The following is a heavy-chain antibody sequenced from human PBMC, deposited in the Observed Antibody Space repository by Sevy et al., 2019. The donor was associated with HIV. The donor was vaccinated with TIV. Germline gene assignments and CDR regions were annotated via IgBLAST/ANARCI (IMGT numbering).Heavy chain of an antibody. J-gene: IGHJ4*02. CDR1: GGSISSYY. V-gene: IGHV4-59*01. CDR2: IYYSGST. Sequence: SETLSLTCTVSGGSISSYYRSWIRQPPGKGLEWIGYIYYSGSTNYNPSLKSRVTISVDTSKNQFSLKLSSVTAADTAVYYCARDLGDGYSDYWGQGTLVTVSS. CDR3: ARDLGDGYSDY. D-gene: IGHD1-26*01.